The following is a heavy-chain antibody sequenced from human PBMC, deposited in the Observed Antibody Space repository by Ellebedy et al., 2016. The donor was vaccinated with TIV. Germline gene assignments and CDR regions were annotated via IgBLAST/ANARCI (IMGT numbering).Heavy chain of an antibody. CDR1: GFSFSSHG. CDR2: ISEDGSNK. V-gene: IGHV3-30*03. CDR3: ARENWLDGNKIGSYYFAY. Sequence: GESLKLSCAASGFSFSSHGTQWVRQAPGTGLEWVAVISEDGSNKYYADSVKGRFTISRDNSKNTLYLQMNSLRTEDTAVYYCARENWLDGNKIGSYYFAYWGQGTLVTVSS. D-gene: IGHD5-24*01. J-gene: IGHJ4*02.